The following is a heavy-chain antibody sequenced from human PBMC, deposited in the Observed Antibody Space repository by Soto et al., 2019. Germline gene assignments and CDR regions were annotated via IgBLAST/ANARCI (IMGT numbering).Heavy chain of an antibody. CDR2: ISGSGGST. V-gene: IGHV3-23*01. Sequence: TEGSLRLSCAASGFTFSSYAMSWVRQAPGKGLEWVSAISGSGGSTYYADSVKGRFTISRDNSKNTLYLQMNSLRAEDTAVYYCATASKWELLRVDYWGQGTLVTVSS. CDR1: GFTFSSYA. D-gene: IGHD1-26*01. J-gene: IGHJ4*02. CDR3: ATASKWELLRVDY.